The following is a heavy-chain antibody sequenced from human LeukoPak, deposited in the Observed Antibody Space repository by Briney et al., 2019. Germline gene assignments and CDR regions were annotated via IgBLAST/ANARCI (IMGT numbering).Heavy chain of an antibody. CDR1: GYTLTELS. CDR2: FDPEDGET. CDR3: ATGGLVVDNFDY. Sequence: GASVKVSCKVSGYTLTELSMHWVRQAPGKGLEWMGGFDPEDGETIYAQKFQGRVTMTEDTSTDTAYMELSSLRSEDTAVYYCATGGLVVDNFDYWGQGTLVTVSS. J-gene: IGHJ4*02. V-gene: IGHV1-24*01. D-gene: IGHD3-22*01.